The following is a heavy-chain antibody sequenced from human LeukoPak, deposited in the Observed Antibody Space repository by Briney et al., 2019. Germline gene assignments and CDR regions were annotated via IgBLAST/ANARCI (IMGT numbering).Heavy chain of an antibody. V-gene: IGHV4-59*08. CDR2: IYYSGST. CDR3: ARHVGWQLVLFDY. Sequence: PSETLSLTCTVSGGSISSYYWSWIRQPPGKGLEWIGYIYYSGSTNYNPSLKSRVTISVDTSKNQFSLKLSSVTAADTAVYYCARHVGWQLVLFDYWGQGTLVTVSS. CDR1: GGSISSYY. J-gene: IGHJ4*02. D-gene: IGHD6-13*01.